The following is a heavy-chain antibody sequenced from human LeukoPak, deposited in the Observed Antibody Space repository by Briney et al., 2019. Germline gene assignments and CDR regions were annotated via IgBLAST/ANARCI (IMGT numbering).Heavy chain of an antibody. D-gene: IGHD1-26*01. CDR3: ARGGPYSGSYYPFDY. CDR2: IYTSGST. CDR1: GGSISSYY. V-gene: IGHV4-4*07. Sequence: PSETLSLTCSVSGGSISSYYWSWIRQPAGKGLEWIGRIYTSGSTNYNPSLKSRVTMSVDTSKNQFSPKLSSVTAADTALYYCARGGPYSGSYYPFDYWGQGILVTVSS. J-gene: IGHJ4*02.